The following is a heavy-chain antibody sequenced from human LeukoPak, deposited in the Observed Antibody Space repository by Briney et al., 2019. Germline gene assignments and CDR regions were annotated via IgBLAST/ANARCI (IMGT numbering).Heavy chain of an antibody. CDR3: ARGHSSSSGIDY. J-gene: IGHJ4*02. CDR1: GYTFTSYD. V-gene: IGHV1-8*01. D-gene: IGHD6-13*01. CDR2: MNPNSGNT. Sequence: ASVKVSCKASGYTFTSYDINWVRQATGQGLEWMGWMNPNSGNTGYAQKFQGRVTMTRNTSISTAYMELSSLRSEDTAVYYCARGHSSSSGIDYRGQGTLVTVSS.